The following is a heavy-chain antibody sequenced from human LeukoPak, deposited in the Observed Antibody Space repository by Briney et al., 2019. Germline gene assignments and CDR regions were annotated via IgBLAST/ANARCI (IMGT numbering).Heavy chain of an antibody. CDR1: GGAISTYY. J-gene: IGHJ4*02. D-gene: IGHD2-8*01. V-gene: IGHV4-59*01. Sequence: SETLSLTCTVSGGAISTYYWNWIRQPPGKGLEWIGYIYYSGTTNYNPSLKSRVSISSDSSKNQFSLKLRSVTAADTAVYYCARDRNGPTGAFGSWGQGTLVTVSS. CDR3: ARDRNGPTGAFGS. CDR2: IYYSGTT.